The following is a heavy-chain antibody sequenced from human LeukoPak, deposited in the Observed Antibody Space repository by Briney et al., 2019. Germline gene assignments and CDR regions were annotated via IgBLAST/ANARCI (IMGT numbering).Heavy chain of an antibody. Sequence: GASVKVSCKASGYTLTSYYFHWVRQAPGQGLEWMGWISPSGSDTRYAQKFQGRVTVTRDTTTSTVYMELSSLRSDDTAVYFCAGLYGAYESSDIWGQGTMVTVSS. CDR2: ISPSGSDT. D-gene: IGHD3-22*01. CDR1: GYTLTSYY. CDR3: AGLYGAYESSDI. J-gene: IGHJ3*02. V-gene: IGHV1-46*01.